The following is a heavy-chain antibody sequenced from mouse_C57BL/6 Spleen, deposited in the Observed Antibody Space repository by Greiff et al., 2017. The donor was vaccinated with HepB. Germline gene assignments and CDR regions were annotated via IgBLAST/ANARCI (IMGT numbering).Heavy chain of an antibody. Sequence: QVQLQQPGAELVKPGASVKLSCKASGYTFTSYWMQWVKQRPGQGLEWIGEIDPSDSYTNYNQKFKGKATLTVDTSSSTAYMQLSSLTSEDSAVYYCARWLLLGGFAYWGQGTLVTVSA. CDR3: ARWLLLGGFAY. V-gene: IGHV1-50*01. CDR2: IDPSDSYT. J-gene: IGHJ3*01. D-gene: IGHD2-3*01. CDR1: GYTFTSYW.